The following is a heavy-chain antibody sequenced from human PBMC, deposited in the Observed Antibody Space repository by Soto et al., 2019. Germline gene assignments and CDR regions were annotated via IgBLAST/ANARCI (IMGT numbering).Heavy chain of an antibody. CDR3: AREGGSSTWYTY. Sequence: SETLSLTCTVSGCSLSHYYWSWIRQPPGKALEWIGFTYNSGSTNYNPSLKSRVTISVDTSKNQFSLKLTSVTAADTAVYYCAREGGSSTWYTYWGQGTLVTVS. J-gene: IGHJ4*02. V-gene: IGHV4-59*01. D-gene: IGHD6-13*01. CDR2: TYNSGST. CDR1: GCSLSHYY.